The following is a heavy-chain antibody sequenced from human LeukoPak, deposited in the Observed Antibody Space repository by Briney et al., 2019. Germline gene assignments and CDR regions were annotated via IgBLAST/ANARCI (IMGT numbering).Heavy chain of an antibody. CDR1: GYSISSGYY. J-gene: IGHJ4*02. CDR3: ARGLAVAGPHYFDY. D-gene: IGHD6-19*01. Sequence: PSETLSLTCTVSGYSISSGYYWGWIRQPPGKGLEWIGSIYHSGSTYYNPSLKSRVTISVDTSKNQFSLKLSSVTAADTAVYYCARGLAVAGPHYFDYWGQGTLVTVSS. V-gene: IGHV4-38-2*02. CDR2: IYHSGST.